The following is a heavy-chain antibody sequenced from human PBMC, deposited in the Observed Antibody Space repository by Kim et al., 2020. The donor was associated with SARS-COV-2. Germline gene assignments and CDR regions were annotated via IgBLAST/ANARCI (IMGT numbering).Heavy chain of an antibody. CDR3: ARGMGSSWAYYYYGMDV. V-gene: IGHV4-34*01. CDR2: INHSGST. CDR1: GGSFSGYY. J-gene: IGHJ6*02. Sequence: SETLSLTCAVYGGSFSGYYWSWIRQPPGKGLEWIGEINHSGSTNYNPSLKSRVTISVDTSKNQFSLKLSSVTAADTAVYYCARGMGSSWAYYYYGMDVWGQGTPVTVSS. D-gene: IGHD6-13*01.